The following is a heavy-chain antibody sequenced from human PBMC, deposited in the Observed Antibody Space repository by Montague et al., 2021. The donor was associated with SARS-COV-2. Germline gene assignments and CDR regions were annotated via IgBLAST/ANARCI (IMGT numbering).Heavy chain of an antibody. CDR2: IYYSGST. CDR1: GGSISTSYY. J-gene: IGHJ6*02. D-gene: IGHD4-17*01. V-gene: IGHV4-39*07. CDR3: ARDATVFTFYYYGLEG. Sequence: SETLSLTCTVSGGSISTSYYWWCSRHPPGKRVVWFGSIYYSGSTYYNPSLKSRVTISVDTSKNQFSLKLSSVTAADTAVYYCARDATVFTFYYYGLEGWGQGTTVTVSS.